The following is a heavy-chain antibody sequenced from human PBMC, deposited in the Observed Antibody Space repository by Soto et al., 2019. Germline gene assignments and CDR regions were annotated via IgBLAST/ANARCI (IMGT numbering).Heavy chain of an antibody. Sequence: SETLSLTCTVSGGSINTYYWSWIRQPPGKGLEWIGYSHYSGGTNYNPSLKSRVTMSLDTSKNQFSLKLSSVTAADTAVYYCARDLYNWNFGYWGQGTLVTVSS. V-gene: IGHV4-59*01. J-gene: IGHJ4*02. CDR3: ARDLYNWNFGY. CDR2: SHYSGGT. D-gene: IGHD1-1*01. CDR1: GGSINTYY.